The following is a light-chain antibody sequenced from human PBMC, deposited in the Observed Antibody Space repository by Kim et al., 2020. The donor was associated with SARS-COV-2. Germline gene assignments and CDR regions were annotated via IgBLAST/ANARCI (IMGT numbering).Light chain of an antibody. CDR1: QDISNY. J-gene: IGKJ5*01. Sequence: ASVGDRVTITCPASQDISNYLNWYQQKPGKGPKVLIFDASNLQTGVPSRFSGSGSGTYFTFTISSLQPEDIATYYCQQFGDLPLTFGQGTRLEIK. CDR2: DAS. V-gene: IGKV1-33*01. CDR3: QQFGDLPLT.